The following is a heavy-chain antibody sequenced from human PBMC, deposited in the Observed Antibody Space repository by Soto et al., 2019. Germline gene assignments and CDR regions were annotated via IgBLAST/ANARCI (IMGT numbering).Heavy chain of an antibody. V-gene: IGHV4-39*01. CDR3: ASDLLLGYCSSTSCHQARYMDV. D-gene: IGHD2-2*01. CDR1: GGSISSSSYY. CDR2: IYYSGST. J-gene: IGHJ6*03. Sequence: SETLSLTCTVSGGSISSSSYYWGWIRQPPGKGLEWIGSIYYSGSTYYNPSLKSRVTISVDTSKNQFSLKLSSVTAADTAVYYCASDLLLGYCSSTSCHQARYMDVWGKGTTVTVSS.